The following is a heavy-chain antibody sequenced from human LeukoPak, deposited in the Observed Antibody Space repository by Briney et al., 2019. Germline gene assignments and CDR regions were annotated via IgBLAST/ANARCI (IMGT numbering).Heavy chain of an antibody. CDR3: ARQGYSSSSRFDY. J-gene: IGHJ4*02. D-gene: IGHD6-6*01. CDR2: IYPGDSDT. CDR1: GYPFTNYW. V-gene: IGHV5-51*01. Sequence: GESLQISCKGSGYPFTNYWIGWVRQMPGKGLEWMGIIYPGDSDTRYSPSFQGQVTISADKSITTAYLQWSSLKASDTAMYYCARQGYSSSSRFDYWGQGTLVTVSS.